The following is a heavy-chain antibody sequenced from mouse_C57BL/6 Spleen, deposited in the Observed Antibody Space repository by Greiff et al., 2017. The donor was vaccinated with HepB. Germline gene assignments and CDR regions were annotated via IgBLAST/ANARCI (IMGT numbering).Heavy chain of an antibody. CDR1: GFTFSSYG. D-gene: IGHD4-1*01. V-gene: IGHV5-6*01. Sequence: EVKLMESGGDLVKPGGSLKLSCAASGFTFSSYGMSWVRQTPDKRLEWVATISSGGSYTYYPDSVKGRFTISRDNAKNTLYLQMSSLKSEDTAMYYCARGGDWDDGDYWGQGTTLTVSS. CDR2: ISSGGSYT. CDR3: ARGGDWDDGDY. J-gene: IGHJ2*01.